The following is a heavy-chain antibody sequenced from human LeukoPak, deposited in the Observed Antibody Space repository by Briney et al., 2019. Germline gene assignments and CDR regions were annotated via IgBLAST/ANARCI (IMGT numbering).Heavy chain of an antibody. D-gene: IGHD2-15*01. V-gene: IGHV4-39*01. CDR3: ASGIVVVVADAWYYFDY. CDR1: DGSISSSSYD. CDR2: IYYSGST. Sequence: SETLSLTCTVSDGSISSSSYDWGWIRQRPGKGLEWIGRIYYSGSTYYNPSLKSRVTISVDTSKNQFSLKLSSVTAADTAVYYCASGIVVVVADAWYYFDYWGQGTLVTVSS. J-gene: IGHJ4*02.